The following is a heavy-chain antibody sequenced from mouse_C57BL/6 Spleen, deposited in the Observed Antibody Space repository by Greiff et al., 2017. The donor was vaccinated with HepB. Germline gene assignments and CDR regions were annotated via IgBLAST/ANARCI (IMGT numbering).Heavy chain of an antibody. CDR3: GTDLCWLLRGFSY. J-gene: IGHJ3*01. D-gene: IGHD2-3*01. CDR2: IYPVSGET. CDR1: GYTFTDHI. V-gene: IGHV1-11*01. Sequence: VQLQQSGAELASPGASVTLSCKASGYTFTDHIMNWVKKRPGQCLEWIGRIYPVSGETNYNQKFRGKGKFSVDRSSRTVYMVLNSLTSEDPAVYYCGTDLCWLLRGFSYWGQGTLVTVSA.